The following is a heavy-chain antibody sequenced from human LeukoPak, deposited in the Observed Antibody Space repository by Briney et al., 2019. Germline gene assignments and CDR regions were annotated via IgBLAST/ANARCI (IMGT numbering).Heavy chain of an antibody. CDR3: AKEAYYAD. J-gene: IGHJ4*02. CDR1: GFTFSSYA. Sequence: PGGSLRLSCAASGFTFSSYAMHWVRQAPGKGLEWVAVISYDGSNKYYADSVKGRFTISRDNSKNTLYLQMNSLRAEDTAVYYCAKEAYYADWGQGTLVTVSS. V-gene: IGHV3-30*04. CDR2: ISYDGSNK. D-gene: IGHD3-3*01.